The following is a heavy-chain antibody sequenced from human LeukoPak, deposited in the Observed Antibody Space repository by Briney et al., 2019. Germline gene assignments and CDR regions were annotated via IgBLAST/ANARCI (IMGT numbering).Heavy chain of an antibody. V-gene: IGHV4-30-4*08. CDR1: GGSFSGYY. J-gene: IGHJ5*02. D-gene: IGHD2-2*01. CDR2: IYYSGST. CDR3: ARDTGYCSSTSCNESWFDP. Sequence: PSETLSLTCAVYGGSFSGYYWSWIRQPPGKGLEWIGYIYYSGSTYYNPSLKSRVTISVDTSKNQFSLKLSSVTAADTAVYYCARDTGYCSSTSCNESWFDPWGQGTLVTVSS.